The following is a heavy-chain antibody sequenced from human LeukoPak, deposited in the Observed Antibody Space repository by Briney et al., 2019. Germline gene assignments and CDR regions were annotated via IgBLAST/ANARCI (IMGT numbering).Heavy chain of an antibody. Sequence: GESLKISCKASGYSFTNFWIGWVRQTPGKGLEWIGSMYPGNSDTRYSPSFQGHVTISADSSSTTAYLQWSSLKAPDTAMFYCARTVGGDYFDYWGQGTLVTVSS. CDR1: GYSFTNFW. CDR2: MYPGNSDT. J-gene: IGHJ4*02. D-gene: IGHD3-16*01. CDR3: ARTVGGDYFDY. V-gene: IGHV5-51*01.